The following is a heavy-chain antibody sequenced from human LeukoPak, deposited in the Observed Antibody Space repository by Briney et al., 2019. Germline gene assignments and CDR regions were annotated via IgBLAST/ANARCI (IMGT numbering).Heavy chain of an antibody. CDR3: ARSRGRGYSDN. D-gene: IGHD6-25*01. CDR2: INASGST. V-gene: IGHV4-4*07. CDR1: GASISNYY. J-gene: IGHJ1*01. Sequence: PSETLSLTCSVSGASISNYYWSWIRQPAGKGLQWIGRINASGSTNYDPSLQSRVTMSLDTSKNQFSLKLSSVTAADTAVYYCARSRGRGYSDNWGQGTLVTVSS.